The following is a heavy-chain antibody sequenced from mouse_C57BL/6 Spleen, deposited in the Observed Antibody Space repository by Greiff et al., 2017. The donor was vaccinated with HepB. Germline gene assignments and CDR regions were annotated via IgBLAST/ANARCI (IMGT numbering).Heavy chain of an antibody. D-gene: IGHD1-1*01. V-gene: IGHV5-4*01. CDR2: ISDGGSYT. Sequence: EVKLMESGGGLVKPGGSLKLSCAASGFTFSSYAMSWVRQTPEKRLEWVATISDGGSYTYYPDNVKGRFTISRDNAKNNLYLQMSHLKSEDTAMYYCARDPYGSSYEYYFDYWGQGTTLTVSS. CDR1: GFTFSSYA. J-gene: IGHJ2*01. CDR3: ARDPYGSSYEYYFDY.